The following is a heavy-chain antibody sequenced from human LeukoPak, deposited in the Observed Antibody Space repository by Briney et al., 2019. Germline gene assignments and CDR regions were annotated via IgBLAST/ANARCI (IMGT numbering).Heavy chain of an antibody. J-gene: IGHJ4*02. D-gene: IGHD6-6*01. CDR1: GGSSSGYY. CDR3: ARGRRLARYYFDY. Sequence: PSETLSLTCAVYGGSSSGYYWSWIRQPPGKGLEWIGEINHSGSTNYNPSLKSRVTISVDTSKNQFSLKLSSVTAADTAVYYCARGRRLARYYFDYWGQGTLVTVSS. V-gene: IGHV4-34*01. CDR2: INHSGST.